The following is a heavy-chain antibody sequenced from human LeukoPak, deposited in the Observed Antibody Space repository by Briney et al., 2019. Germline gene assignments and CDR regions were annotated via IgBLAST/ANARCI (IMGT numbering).Heavy chain of an antibody. CDR3: ARGRWDYVWGSYRSYYFDY. Sequence: PSETLSLTCAVYGVSFSGYYWSWVRQPPGKGLEWVGEINHSGSTNYNTSFKIRVTISVDTYNYQFSLELSSVTAADKAVYYCARGRWDYVWGSYRSYYFDYWGQGTLVTVSS. D-gene: IGHD3-16*02. J-gene: IGHJ4*02. CDR1: GVSFSGYY. CDR2: INHSGST. V-gene: IGHV4-34*01.